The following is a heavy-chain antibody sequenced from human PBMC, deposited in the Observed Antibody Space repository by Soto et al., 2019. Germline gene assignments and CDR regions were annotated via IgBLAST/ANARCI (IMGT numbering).Heavy chain of an antibody. D-gene: IGHD3-16*01. V-gene: IGHV3-48*02. CDR2: ISAGIDAI. J-gene: IGHJ5*02. CDR1: GFIFSTYT. Sequence: EGQLVESGGGLVLPGGSLRLSCAASGFIFSTYTLNWVRQAPGKGLVWVSYISAGIDAIHYADSVKGRFTVSRDNAKNSLFLQMNSLRDEDTAVYYCAMLYTTSRVGAWFEPWGQGTLVTVSS. CDR3: AMLYTTSRVGAWFEP.